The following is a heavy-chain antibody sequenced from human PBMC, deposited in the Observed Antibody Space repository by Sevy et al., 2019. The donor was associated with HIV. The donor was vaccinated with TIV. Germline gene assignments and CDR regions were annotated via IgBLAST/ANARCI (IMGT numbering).Heavy chain of an antibody. D-gene: IGHD1-26*01. Sequence: GVSLRLSCAASGFTFDDYAMHWVRQAPGKGLEWVSGISWNSGSIGYADSVKGRFTISRDNAKNSLYLQMNSLRAEDTALYYCAKSSSGSYSYYFDYWGQGTLVTVSS. CDR2: ISWNSGSI. J-gene: IGHJ4*02. CDR1: GFTFDDYA. CDR3: AKSSSGSYSYYFDY. V-gene: IGHV3-9*01.